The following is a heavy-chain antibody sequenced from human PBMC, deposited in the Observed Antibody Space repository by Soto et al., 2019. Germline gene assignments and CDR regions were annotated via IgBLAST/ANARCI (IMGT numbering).Heavy chain of an antibody. Sequence: ASVKVSCKAAGYTFTGYYMHWVRQAPGQGLEWMGWINPKSGGTNYAQKFQGRVTMTRDTSISTAYMELSRLRSDDTAVYYCARDRGYSSSDGWWNFDHWGHGTLVTVSS. CDR3: ARDRGYSSSDGWWNFDH. CDR1: GYTFTGYY. D-gene: IGHD2-2*01. J-gene: IGHJ4*01. V-gene: IGHV1-2*02. CDR2: INPKSGGT.